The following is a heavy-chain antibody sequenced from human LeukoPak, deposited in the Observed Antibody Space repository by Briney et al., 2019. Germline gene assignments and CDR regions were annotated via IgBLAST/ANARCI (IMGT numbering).Heavy chain of an antibody. CDR1: GYTFTGYY. V-gene: IGHV1-2*02. CDR3: ARGYCTNGVCYKWPYYFDY. J-gene: IGHJ4*02. D-gene: IGHD2-8*01. Sequence: GASVKVSCKASGYTFTGYYMHWVRQAPGQGLEWMGWINPNSGGTNYAQKLQGRVTMTTDTSTSTAYMELRSLRSDDTAVYYCARGYCTNGVCYKWPYYFDYWGQGTLVTVSS. CDR2: INPNSGGT.